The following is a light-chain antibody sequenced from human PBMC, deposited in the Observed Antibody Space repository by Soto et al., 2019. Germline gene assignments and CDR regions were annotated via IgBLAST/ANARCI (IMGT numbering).Light chain of an antibody. CDR2: GNS. V-gene: IGLV1-40*01. CDR1: SSNIGAGYG. J-gene: IGLJ3*02. Sequence: QSVLTQPPSVSGAPGLRVTISCTGSSSNIGAGYGVHWYQQLPGTAPKLLIYGNSNRPSGVPDRFSGSKSGTSASLAITGLQAEDEADYYCQSYDSSLSGWVFGGGTKLTVL. CDR3: QSYDSSLSGWV.